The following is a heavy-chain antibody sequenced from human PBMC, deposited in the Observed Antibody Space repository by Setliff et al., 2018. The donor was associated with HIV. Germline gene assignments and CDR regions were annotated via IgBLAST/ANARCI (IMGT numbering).Heavy chain of an antibody. Sequence: ASVKVSCKASGGTFSSYAISWVRQAPGQGLEWMGGIIPILGIANYAQKFQGRVTITADESTSTAYMELSSLRSEDTAVYYCARRGNYYASAFDYWGQGTLVTVSS. CDR1: GGTFSSYA. D-gene: IGHD3-10*01. CDR2: IIPILGIA. CDR3: ARRGNYYASAFDY. J-gene: IGHJ4*02. V-gene: IGHV1-69*10.